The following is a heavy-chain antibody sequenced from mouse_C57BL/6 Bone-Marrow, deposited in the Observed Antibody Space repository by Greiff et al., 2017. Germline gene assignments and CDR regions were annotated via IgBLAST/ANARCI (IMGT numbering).Heavy chain of an antibody. V-gene: IGHV1-55*01. CDR3: AREQLRLRFFAY. D-gene: IGHD3-2*02. Sequence: VQLQQPGAELVKPGASVKMSCKASGYTFTSYWITWVKQRPGQGLEWIGDIYPGSGSTNYNEKFKSKATLTVDTSSSTAYMQLSSLTSEDSEVYYCAREQLRLRFFAYWGQGTLVTVSA. CDR1: GYTFTSYW. CDR2: IYPGSGST. J-gene: IGHJ3*01.